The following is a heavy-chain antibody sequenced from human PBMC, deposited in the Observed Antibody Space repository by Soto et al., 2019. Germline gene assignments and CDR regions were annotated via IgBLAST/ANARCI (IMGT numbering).Heavy chain of an antibody. CDR1: GGSISSGGYY. D-gene: IGHD3-22*01. CDR2: IYYSGST. J-gene: IGHJ5*02. V-gene: IGHV4-31*03. Sequence: PSETLSLTCTVSGGSISSGGYYWSWIRQHPGKGLEWIGYIYYSGSTYYNPSLKSRVTISVDTSKNQFSLKLSSVTAADTAVYYCASGYYDSSGHNWFDPWGQGALVTVSS. CDR3: ASGYYDSSGHNWFDP.